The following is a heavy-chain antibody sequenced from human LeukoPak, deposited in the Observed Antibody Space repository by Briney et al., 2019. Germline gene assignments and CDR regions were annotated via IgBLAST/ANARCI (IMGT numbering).Heavy chain of an antibody. V-gene: IGHV3-23*01. CDR3: AKEGYCSSTSRYSYYYYYMDV. Sequence: GGSLRLSCAASGFTFSSYGMSWVRQAPGKGLEWVSAISGSGGSTYYADSVKGRFTISRDNSKNTLYLQMNSLRAEDTAVYYCAKEGYCSSTSRYSYYYYYMDVWGKGTTVTISS. CDR2: ISGSGGST. J-gene: IGHJ6*03. CDR1: GFTFSSYG. D-gene: IGHD2-2*01.